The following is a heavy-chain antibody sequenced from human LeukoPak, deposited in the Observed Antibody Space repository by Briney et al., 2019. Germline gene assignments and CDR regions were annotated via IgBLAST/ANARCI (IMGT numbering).Heavy chain of an antibody. CDR1: GGSISSYD. V-gene: IGHV4-4*07. D-gene: IGHD3-10*01. Sequence: SETLSLTCSVSGGSISSYDWSWIRQPAGKGLEYIGRIYTSGSTNYNPSLKSRVTMSPDTSRNQFSLKVNSVTAADTAVYYCARDTYYSGSGTYFEDYFDSWGQGILVTVSS. J-gene: IGHJ4*02. CDR3: ARDTYYSGSGTYFEDYFDS. CDR2: IYTSGST.